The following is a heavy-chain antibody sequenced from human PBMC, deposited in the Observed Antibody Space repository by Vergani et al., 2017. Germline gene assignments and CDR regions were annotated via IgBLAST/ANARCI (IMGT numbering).Heavy chain of an antibody. D-gene: IGHD5-18*01. CDR3: ASSLVGAHSGYSYGRKGAYYYYYMDV. J-gene: IGHJ6*03. CDR2: IIPIFGTA. V-gene: IGHV1-69*12. CDR1: GGTFSSYA. Sequence: QVQLVQSGAEVKKPGSSVKVSCKASGGTFSSYAISWVRQAPGQGLEWMGGIIPIFGTANYAQKFQGRVTITADESTSTAYMELSSLRSEDTAVYYCASSLVGAHSGYSYGRKGAYYYYYMDVWGKGTTVTVSS.